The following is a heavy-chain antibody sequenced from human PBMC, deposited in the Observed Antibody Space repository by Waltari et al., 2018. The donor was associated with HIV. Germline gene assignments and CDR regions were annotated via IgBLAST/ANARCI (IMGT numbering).Heavy chain of an antibody. V-gene: IGHV3-43D*04. J-gene: IGHJ4*02. Sequence: EVHLVASGGAVVQRGGSLRLSCAAFGLAFGECGMHWVRQAPGKGLEWVSLISCDGTSTYYADSVKGRFTISKDNNKNSLFLQMNNLRAEDTAFYYCAKAHSSGWTGIDYWGQGTLVTVSS. D-gene: IGHD6-25*01. CDR1: GLAFGECG. CDR2: ISCDGTST. CDR3: AKAHSSGWTGIDY.